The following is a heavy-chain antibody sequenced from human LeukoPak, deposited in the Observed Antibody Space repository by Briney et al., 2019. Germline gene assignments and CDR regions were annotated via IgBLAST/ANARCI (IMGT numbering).Heavy chain of an antibody. J-gene: IGHJ4*02. D-gene: IGHD4-17*01. CDR2: INAGNGNT. V-gene: IGHV1-3*01. CDR3: ARAYGDYQGYYFDY. CDR1: GYTFTSNA. Sequence: ASVKVSCKAPGYTFTSNAMQWVRQAPGQRLEWMGWINAGNGNTKYSQKFQGRVTITRDTSASTAYMELSSLRSEDTAVYYCARAYGDYQGYYFDYWGQGTLVTVSS.